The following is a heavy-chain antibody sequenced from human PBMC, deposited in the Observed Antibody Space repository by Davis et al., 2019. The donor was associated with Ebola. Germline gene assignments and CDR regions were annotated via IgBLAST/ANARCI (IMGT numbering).Heavy chain of an antibody. CDR2: IKQDGSEK. CDR3: ARDSQGKIPFDP. CDR1: GFTFSDYA. D-gene: IGHD3-10*01. J-gene: IGHJ5*02. V-gene: IGHV3-7*03. Sequence: PGGSLRLSCSASGFTFSDYAMTWVRQAPGRGLEWVANIKQDGSEKYYVDSVKGRFTISRDNTKNSLYLQMNNLRADDTAVYYCARDSQGKIPFDPWGQGTLVTVSS.